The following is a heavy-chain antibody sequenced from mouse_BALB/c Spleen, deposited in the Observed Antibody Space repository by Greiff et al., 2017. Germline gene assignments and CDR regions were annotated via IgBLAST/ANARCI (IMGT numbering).Heavy chain of an antibody. CDR1: GFTFTDYY. D-gene: IGHD2-1*01. CDR3: ARDCYGNYCYYAMDY. Sequence: EVKLVESGGGLVQPGGSLRLSCATSGFTFTDYYMSWVRQPPGKALEWLGFIRNKANGYTTEYSASVKGRFTISRDNSQSILYLQMNTLRAEDSATYYCARDCYGNYCYYAMDYWGQGTSVTVSP. V-gene: IGHV7-3*02. J-gene: IGHJ4*01. CDR2: IRNKANGYTT.